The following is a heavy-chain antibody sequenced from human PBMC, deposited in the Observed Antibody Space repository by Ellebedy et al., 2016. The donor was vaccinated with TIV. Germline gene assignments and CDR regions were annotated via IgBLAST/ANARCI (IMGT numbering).Heavy chain of an antibody. J-gene: IGHJ1*01. Sequence: ASVKVSXXASGYTFTNYGITWVRQAPGQGLEWMGWISAYSGDTHFARNLQGRVILTRDTSTNTVYMELGSLRSDNTAVYYCASAREEAGTVFFQYWGQGTLVTVSS. D-gene: IGHD6-13*01. CDR3: ASAREEAGTVFFQY. V-gene: IGHV1-18*01. CDR2: ISAYSGDT. CDR1: GYTFTNYG.